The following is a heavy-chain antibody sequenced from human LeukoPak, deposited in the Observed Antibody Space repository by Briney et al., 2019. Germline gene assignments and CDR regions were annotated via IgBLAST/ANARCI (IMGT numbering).Heavy chain of an antibody. Sequence: PGGSLRLSCAASGFTVSSNYMSWVRQAPGKGLEWVSVIYSGGSTYYADSVKGRFTISRHNSKNTLYLQMNSLRAEDTAVYYCAKGQSSSWYWGYNWFDPWGQGTLVTVSS. V-gene: IGHV3-53*01. CDR1: GFTVSSNY. J-gene: IGHJ5*02. D-gene: IGHD6-13*01. CDR3: AKGQSSSWYWGYNWFDP. CDR2: IYSGGST.